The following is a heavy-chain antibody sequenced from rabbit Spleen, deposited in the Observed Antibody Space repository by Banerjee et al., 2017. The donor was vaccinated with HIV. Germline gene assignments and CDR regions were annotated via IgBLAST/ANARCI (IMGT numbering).Heavy chain of an antibody. CDR1: GFSFSSNW. CDR3: ARDGAGGSYFAL. Sequence: LEESGGGLVKPGGTLTLTCTVSGFSFSSNWICWVRQAPGKGLEWIACINAVTGKAVYASWAKGRFTFSKTSSTTVTLQMTSLTAADTATYFCARDGAGGSYFALWGPGTLVTVS. D-gene: IGHD8-1*01. CDR2: INAVTGKA. J-gene: IGHJ4*01. V-gene: IGHV1S45*01.